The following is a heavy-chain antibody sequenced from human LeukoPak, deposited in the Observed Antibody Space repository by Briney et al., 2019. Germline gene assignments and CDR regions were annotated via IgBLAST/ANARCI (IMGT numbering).Heavy chain of an antibody. CDR2: IRSKANNYAT. J-gene: IGHJ3*02. Sequence: GGSLRLXCAASGFTFSGSAMHWVRQASGKELEWVGRIRSKANNYATTYAASVKGRFTISRDDSKNTAYLQMNSLKTEDTAVYYCSSRFGWELPGDAFDIWGQGTMVTVSS. D-gene: IGHD1-26*01. CDR3: SSRFGWELPGDAFDI. V-gene: IGHV3-73*01. CDR1: GFTFSGSA.